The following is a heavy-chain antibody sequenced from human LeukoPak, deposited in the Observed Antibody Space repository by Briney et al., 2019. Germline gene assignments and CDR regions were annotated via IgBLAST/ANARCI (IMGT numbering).Heavy chain of an antibody. CDR2: IYHSGRT. D-gene: IGHD5-24*01. CDR1: GFTFSNAW. Sequence: GSLRLSCAASGFTFSNAWMSWVRQAPGKGLEWVGRIYHSGRTFYNPSLKSRGTISLDTSKNQFSLKLTSVTAADTAVYYCARLYLPATLFDYWGQGTLVTVSS. V-gene: IGHV4-38-2*01. J-gene: IGHJ4*02. CDR3: ARLYLPATLFDY.